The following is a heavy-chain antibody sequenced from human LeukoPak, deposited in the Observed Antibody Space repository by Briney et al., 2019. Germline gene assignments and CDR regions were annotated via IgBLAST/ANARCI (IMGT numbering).Heavy chain of an antibody. Sequence: ASVRVSCKASGYTFTGYYMHWVRQAPGQGVEWMGWINPNSGGTNYAHTFQGSFTMTRDTSISTSYMELSRLRSDDTAVYYCARGVTKDFKHCGQGTLFTVSS. J-gene: IGHJ1*01. CDR2: INPNSGGT. CDR3: ARGVTKDFKH. D-gene: IGHD4-17*01. V-gene: IGHV1-2*07. CDR1: GYTFTGYY.